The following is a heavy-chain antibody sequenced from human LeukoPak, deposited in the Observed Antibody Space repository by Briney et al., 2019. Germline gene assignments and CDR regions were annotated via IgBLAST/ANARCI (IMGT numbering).Heavy chain of an antibody. V-gene: IGHV4-30-2*01. J-gene: IGHJ4*02. CDR2: IYHSGST. CDR3: ARGRYYYDSSGFSHYFDY. CDR1: GGSISSGGYS. D-gene: IGHD3-22*01. Sequence: SETLSLTCAVSGGSISSGGYSWSWIRQPPGKGLEWIGYIYHSGSTYYNPSLKSRVTISVDRSKNQFSLKLSSVTAADTAVYYCARGRYYYDSSGFSHYFDYWGQGTLVTVSS.